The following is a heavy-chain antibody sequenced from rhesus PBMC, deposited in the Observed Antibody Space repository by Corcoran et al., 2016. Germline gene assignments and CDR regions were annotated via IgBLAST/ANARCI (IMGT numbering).Heavy chain of an antibody. CDR2: INGNTARA. CDR1: GASISSYW. Sequence: QVQLQESGPGLVKPSETLSLTCGVSGASISSYWWTWIRQPPGKGLEWPGGGLGLLGEINGNTARASYVPSLKSRLTISKDASKNQFSLKLSSVTAADTAVYYCARDYDGYFDYWGQGVLVTVSS. J-gene: IGHJ4*01. V-gene: IGHV4-80*01. CDR3: ARDYDGYFDY. D-gene: IGHD3-28*01.